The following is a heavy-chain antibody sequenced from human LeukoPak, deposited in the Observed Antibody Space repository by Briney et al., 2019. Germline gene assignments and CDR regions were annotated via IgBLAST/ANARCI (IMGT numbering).Heavy chain of an antibody. CDR3: ARGHPPPFLRSDYYGMDV. CDR2: INAGNGNT. CDR1: GYTFTSYA. V-gene: IGHV1-3*01. D-gene: IGHD3-16*01. Sequence: GASVKVSCKASGYTFTSYAMHWVRQAPGQRLEWMGWINAGNGNTKYSQKFQGRVTITRDTSASTAYMELSSLRSEDTAVYYCARGHPPPFLRSDYYGMDVWGQGTTVTVSS. J-gene: IGHJ6*02.